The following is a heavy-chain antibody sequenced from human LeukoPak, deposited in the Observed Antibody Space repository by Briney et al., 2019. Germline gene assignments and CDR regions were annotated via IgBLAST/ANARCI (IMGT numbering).Heavy chain of an antibody. CDR3: ARDSGRYFDWLYFDY. CDR2: IYTSGST. D-gene: IGHD3-9*01. V-gene: IGHV4-4*07. Sequence: PSETLSLTCTVSGGSISSYYWSWIRQPAGKGLEWIGRIYTSGSTNYNPPLKSRVTMSVDTSKNQFSLKLSSVTAADTAVYYCARDSGRYFDWLYFDYWGQGTLVTVSS. CDR1: GGSISSYY. J-gene: IGHJ4*02.